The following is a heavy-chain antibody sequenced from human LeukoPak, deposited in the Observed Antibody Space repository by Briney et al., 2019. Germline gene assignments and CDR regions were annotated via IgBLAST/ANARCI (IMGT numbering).Heavy chain of an antibody. Sequence: GESRKIPCKGSGYSFTNFWIGWVRQMPGKGLEWMGSIYPGDSDTRYSPSFQGQVTISADKSISTAYLKWSSLKASDTAMYYCATIYCSGGSCYSGDAFDFWGQGTMVTVSS. D-gene: IGHD2-15*01. V-gene: IGHV5-51*01. CDR3: ATIYCSGGSCYSGDAFDF. CDR1: GYSFTNFW. J-gene: IGHJ3*01. CDR2: IYPGDSDT.